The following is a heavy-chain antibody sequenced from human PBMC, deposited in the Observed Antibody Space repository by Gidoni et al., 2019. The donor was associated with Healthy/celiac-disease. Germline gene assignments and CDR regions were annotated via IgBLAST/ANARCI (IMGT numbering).Heavy chain of an antibody. J-gene: IGHJ5*02. CDR3: AKVNPEDRLGELSFFGWFDP. V-gene: IGHV3-9*01. D-gene: IGHD3-16*02. Sequence: EVQLVESGGGLVQPGRSLRLSCAAYGFTFYDYAMHWVRQAPGKGLEWVSGISWNSGSIGYADSVKGRFTISRDNAKNSLYLQMNSLRAEDTALYYCAKVNPEDRLGELSFFGWFDPWGQGTLVTVSS. CDR2: ISWNSGSI. CDR1: GFTFYDYA.